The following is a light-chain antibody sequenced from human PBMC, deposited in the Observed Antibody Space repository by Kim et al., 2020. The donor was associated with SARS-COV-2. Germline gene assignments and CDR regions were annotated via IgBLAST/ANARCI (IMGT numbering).Light chain of an antibody. J-gene: IGLJ1*01. V-gene: IGLV2-14*04. CDR1: ISDVGFYDY. CDR3: NSYTTSSTYV. CDR2: DVR. Sequence: GQWITITCTGTISDVGFYDYVSWYQQHPGKAPKLLIHDVRDRPSGVSTRFSGSKSGNTASLTIYGLQAEDEADYYCNSYTTSSTYVFGTGTKVTVL.